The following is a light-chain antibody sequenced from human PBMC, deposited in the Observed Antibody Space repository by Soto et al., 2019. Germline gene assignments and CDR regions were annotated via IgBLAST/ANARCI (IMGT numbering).Light chain of an antibody. CDR3: QSYDSSLSGSKV. Sequence: QSALTQPRSVSGSPGQSVTISCTGTSSDVGGYNFVSWYQQLPGKAPKLMIYDVTKRPSGVPDRFSGSKSGTSASLAITGLQAEDEADYYCQSYDSSLSGSKVFGGGTKLTVL. CDR2: DVT. CDR1: SSDVGGYNF. V-gene: IGLV2-11*01. J-gene: IGLJ2*01.